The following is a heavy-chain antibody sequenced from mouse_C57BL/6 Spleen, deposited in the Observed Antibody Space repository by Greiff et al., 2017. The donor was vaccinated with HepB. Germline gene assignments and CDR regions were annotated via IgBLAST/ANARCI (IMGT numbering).Heavy chain of an antibody. D-gene: IGHD2-5*01. CDR2: ISDGGSYT. Sequence: DVKLVESGGGLVKPGGSLKLSCAASGFTFSSYAMSWVRQTPEKRLEWVATISDGGSYTYYPDNVKGRFTISRDNAKNNLYLQMSHLKSEDTAMYYCARDPSYYSNYGYFDVWGTGTTVTVSS. CDR3: ARDPSYYSNYGYFDV. CDR1: GFTFSSYA. J-gene: IGHJ1*03. V-gene: IGHV5-4*01.